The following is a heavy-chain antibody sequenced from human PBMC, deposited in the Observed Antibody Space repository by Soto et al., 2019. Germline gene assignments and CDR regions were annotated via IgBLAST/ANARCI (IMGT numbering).Heavy chain of an antibody. CDR2: IHHSGTT. D-gene: IGHD3-10*01. CDR1: GYSISSGYY. CDR3: ASAGDTMVRGVIIMNYYGMDV. J-gene: IGHJ6*02. V-gene: IGHV4-38-2*01. Sequence: SATLSLTCAVSGYSISSGYYWGWIRQPPGKWLEWIENIHHSGTTYYNPSLKSRVTISIDRSKNQFSLKLISVTAADTAVYYCASAGDTMVRGVIIMNYYGMDVWGQGTTVTVS.